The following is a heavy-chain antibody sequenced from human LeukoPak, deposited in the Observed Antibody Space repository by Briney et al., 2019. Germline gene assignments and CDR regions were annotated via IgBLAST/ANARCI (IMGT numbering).Heavy chain of an antibody. Sequence: SGTLSLTCTVSGGSISSYYWSWIRQPPGKGLEWIGYIYTSGGTNYNPSLKSRVTISVDTSKNQFSLKLSSVTAADTAVYYCARGGIVAAGTGWFDPWGQGTLVTVSS. J-gene: IGHJ5*02. CDR2: IYTSGGT. CDR3: ARGGIVAAGTGWFDP. CDR1: GGSISSYY. V-gene: IGHV4-4*09. D-gene: IGHD6-13*01.